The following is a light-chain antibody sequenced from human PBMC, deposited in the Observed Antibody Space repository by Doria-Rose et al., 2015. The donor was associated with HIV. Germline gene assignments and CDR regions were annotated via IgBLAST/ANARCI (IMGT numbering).Light chain of an antibody. V-gene: IGKV3-20*01. J-gene: IGKJ1*01. CDR3: HQYGTSWT. Sequence: EIVLTQSPGTLSLSPGEGATLSCRASQSFSSTYLAWYQQKPGQAPSLLIYDGSTRATGIPDRFSASGSGTDFTLTINRLDPEDFALYYCHQYGTSWTFGQGTKVEI. CDR2: DGS. CDR1: QSFSSTY.